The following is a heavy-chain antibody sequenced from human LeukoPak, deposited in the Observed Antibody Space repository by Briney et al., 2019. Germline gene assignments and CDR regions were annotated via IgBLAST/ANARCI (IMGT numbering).Heavy chain of an antibody. D-gene: IGHD2-21*01. J-gene: IGHJ6*02. CDR3: ASLEGEHYYYYGMDV. CDR2: IYYSGST. V-gene: IGHV4-39*07. Sequence: SETLSLTCTVSGGSISSSSYYWGWIRQPPGKGLEWIGSIYYSGSTYYNPSLKSRVTISVDTSKNQFSLKLSSVTAADTAVYYCASLEGEHYYYYGMDVWGQVTTVTVSS. CDR1: GGSISSSSYY.